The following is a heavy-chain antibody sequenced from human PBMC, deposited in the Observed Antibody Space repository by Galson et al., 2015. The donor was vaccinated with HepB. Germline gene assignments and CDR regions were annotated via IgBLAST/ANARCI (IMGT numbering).Heavy chain of an antibody. J-gene: IGHJ6*02. CDR2: ISAYNGNT. D-gene: IGHD2-2*01. Sequence: SVKVSCKASGYTFTSYGISWVRQAPGQGLEWMGWISAYNGNTNYAQKLQGRVTMTTDTSTSTAYMELRSLRSDDTAVYYCARDRALTSLYPPPNAYCSSTSCPWGYYYYGMDVWGQGTTVTVSS. CDR3: ARDRALTSLYPPPNAYCSSTSCPWGYYYYGMDV. CDR1: GYTFTSYG. V-gene: IGHV1-18*01.